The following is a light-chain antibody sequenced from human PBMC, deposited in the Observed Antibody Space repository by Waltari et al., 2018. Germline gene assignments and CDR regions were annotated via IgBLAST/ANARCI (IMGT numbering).Light chain of an antibody. CDR2: RVS. V-gene: IGKV2-30*02. Sequence: DVVMTQSPLTLPVTLGQPASISCKSSQSLVHSDGNTHLNWFQQRPGQSPRRLIYRVSNRDSGVPDRFSGSGSGTDVTLKISRVEAEDVGVYYCMQGTHWPYTFGQGTKLDIK. CDR1: QSLVHSDGNTH. J-gene: IGKJ2*01. CDR3: MQGTHWPYT.